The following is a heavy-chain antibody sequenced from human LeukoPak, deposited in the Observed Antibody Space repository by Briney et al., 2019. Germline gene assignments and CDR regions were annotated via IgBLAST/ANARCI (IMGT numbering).Heavy chain of an antibody. Sequence: PSGTLSLTCAVSGGSISSSNWWSWVRQPPGKGLEWIGEIYHSGSTNYNPSLKSRVTMSVDTSRNQFSLKLSSVTAADTAVYFCARRATWGSYALFDYWGQGTLVTVSS. D-gene: IGHD7-27*01. J-gene: IGHJ4*02. CDR2: IYHSGST. CDR1: GGSISSSNW. V-gene: IGHV4-4*02. CDR3: ARRATWGSYALFDY.